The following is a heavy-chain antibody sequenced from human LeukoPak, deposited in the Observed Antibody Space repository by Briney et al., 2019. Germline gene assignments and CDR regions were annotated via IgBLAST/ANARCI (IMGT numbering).Heavy chain of an antibody. CDR3: LSYCSSTSCYEINWFDP. CDR2: ISGSGRST. J-gene: IGHJ5*02. CDR1: GFNFSSYA. D-gene: IGHD2-2*01. V-gene: IGHV3-23*01. Sequence: PGGSLRLSCAASGFNFSSYAMSWVRQAPGKGLEWVSAISGSGRSTYYADSVKGRFTISRDNSKNTLYLQMNSLRAEGTAVYYCLSYCSSTSCYEINWFDPWGQGTLVTVSS.